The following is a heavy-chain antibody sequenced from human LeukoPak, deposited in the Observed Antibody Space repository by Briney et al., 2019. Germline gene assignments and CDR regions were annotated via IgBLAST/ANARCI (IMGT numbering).Heavy chain of an antibody. D-gene: IGHD3-10*01. CDR3: AGGFYNTYPEDY. J-gene: IGHJ4*02. CDR1: GNIFTGYY. Sequence: ASVKVSCKTSGNIFTGYYIHWVRQAPGQGLEWMGWINPNRGDTKYAQTFQGRVTMTRDASIFTVYMELSRLRCDDTAIYYCAGGFYNTYPEDYWGQGTLVTVSP. CDR2: INPNRGDT. V-gene: IGHV1-2*02.